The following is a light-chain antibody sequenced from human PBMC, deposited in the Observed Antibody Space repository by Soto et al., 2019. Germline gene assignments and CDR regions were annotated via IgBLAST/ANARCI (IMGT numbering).Light chain of an antibody. J-gene: IGKJ1*01. CDR3: QHRSNWPPT. Sequence: EIVLTQSPGTLSLSPGERATLSCRASQSVSSSYLAWYQQKPGQAPRLLIYGASSRATGIPDRFSGSGSGTDFTLTISRLEPEDFAVYYCQHRSNWPPTFGQGTKVEIK. V-gene: IGKV3D-20*02. CDR1: QSVSSSY. CDR2: GAS.